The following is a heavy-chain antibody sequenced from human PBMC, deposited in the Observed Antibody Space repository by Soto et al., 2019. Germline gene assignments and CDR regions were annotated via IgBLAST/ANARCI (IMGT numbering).Heavy chain of an antibody. D-gene: IGHD1-1*01. V-gene: IGHV3-53*01. CDR3: ARGQSSDWEQPVN. CDR1: GFTVSSDY. Sequence: ESGGGLVQPGGSLRLSCAASGFTVSSDYMSWVRQAPGKGLEWVSVLYSGGSPYYADSVKGRFTISRDNSKNTLYLQMNSLRAEDTAVYFCARGQSSDWEQPVNWGQGTLVIVSS. J-gene: IGHJ4*02. CDR2: LYSGGSP.